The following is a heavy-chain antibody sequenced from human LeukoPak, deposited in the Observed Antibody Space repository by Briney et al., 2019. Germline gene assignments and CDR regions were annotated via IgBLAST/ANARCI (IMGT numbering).Heavy chain of an antibody. V-gene: IGHV4-34*01. CDR1: GGSFSGYY. J-gene: IGHJ4*02. Sequence: SETLSLTCAVYGGSFSGYYWSWIRQPPGKGLEWIGKINHSGSTNYNPSLKSRVTISVDTSKNQFSLKLSSVTAADTAVYYCARGPGIAAAGIDYWGQGTLVTVSS. CDR2: INHSGST. D-gene: IGHD6-13*01. CDR3: ARGPGIAAAGIDY.